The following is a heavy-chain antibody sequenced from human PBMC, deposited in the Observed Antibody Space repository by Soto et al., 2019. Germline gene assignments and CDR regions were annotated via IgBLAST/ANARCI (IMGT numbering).Heavy chain of an antibody. CDR1: GYTFTGYY. D-gene: IGHD6-19*01. Sequence: ASVKLSCKASGYTFTGYYMHWVRQAPGQGLEWMGWINPNSGGTNYAQKFQGRVTMTRDTSISTAYMELSRLRSDDTAVYYWSRVKGIAVAGFDYWGQGILVIVSS. CDR3: SRVKGIAVAGFDY. CDR2: INPNSGGT. J-gene: IGHJ4*02. V-gene: IGHV1-2*02.